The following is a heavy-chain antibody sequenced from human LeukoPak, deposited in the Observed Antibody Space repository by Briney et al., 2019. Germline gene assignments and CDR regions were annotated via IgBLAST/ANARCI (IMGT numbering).Heavy chain of an antibody. Sequence: ASVKVSCKASEDTFTGYYIHWVRQAPGQGLEWMGWVNPNNGVTEYAQEFQGRVTMTRDTSLSTAYMELSRLRSEDTAVYYCARYGAVGGHDYWGQGTLVTVSS. CDR2: VNPNNGVT. CDR1: EDTFTGYY. D-gene: IGHD4/OR15-4a*01. J-gene: IGHJ4*02. CDR3: ARYGAVGGHDY. V-gene: IGHV1-2*02.